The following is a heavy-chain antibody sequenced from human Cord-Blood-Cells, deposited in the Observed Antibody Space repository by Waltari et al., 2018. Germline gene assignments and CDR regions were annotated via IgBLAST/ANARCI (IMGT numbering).Heavy chain of an antibody. J-gene: IGHJ1*01. V-gene: IGHV1-2*04. D-gene: IGHD6-13*01. CDR2: INPNSGGT. CDR1: GYTFTGYY. CDR3: ATIAAAGAEYFQH. Sequence: QVQLVKSGAEVKKPGASVMFSCTASGYTFTGYYMHWVRQAPGQGLEWMGWINPNSGGTNYAQKFQGWVTMTRDTSISTAYMELSRLRSDDTAVYYCATIAAAGAEYFQHWGQGTLVTVSS.